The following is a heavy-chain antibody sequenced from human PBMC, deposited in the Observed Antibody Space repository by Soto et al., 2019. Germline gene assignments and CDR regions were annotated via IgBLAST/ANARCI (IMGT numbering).Heavy chain of an antibody. Sequence: LSLTCTVSGGSVSSGSYYWSWIRQPPGKGLEWIGYIYYSGSTNYNPSLKSRVTISVDTSKNQFSLKLSSVTAADTAVYYCARQYDFWSGYYSYYYYGMDVWGQGTTVTVSS. V-gene: IGHV4-61*01. J-gene: IGHJ6*02. CDR2: IYYSGST. CDR1: GGSVSSGSYY. CDR3: ARQYDFWSGYYSYYYYGMDV. D-gene: IGHD3-3*01.